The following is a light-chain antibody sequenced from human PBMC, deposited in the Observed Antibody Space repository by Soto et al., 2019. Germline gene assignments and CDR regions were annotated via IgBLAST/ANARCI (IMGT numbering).Light chain of an antibody. CDR2: AVD. V-gene: IGLV2-8*01. CDR3: SSYAGRNTFV. J-gene: IGLJ1*01. CDR1: SSDVGGYDS. Sequence: QSVLTQPPSASGSPGQSVTISCSGTSSDVGGYDSVSWYQHHPGKVPKLIIFAVDKWPSGVPDRFSGFKSGTTASLTVSGLRAEDEADSDCSSYAGRNTFVFGTGTKGTV.